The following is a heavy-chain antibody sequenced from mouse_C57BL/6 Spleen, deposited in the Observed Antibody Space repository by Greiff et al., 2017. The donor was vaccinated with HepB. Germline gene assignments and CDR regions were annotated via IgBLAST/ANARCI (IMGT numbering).Heavy chain of an antibody. CDR2: IRSKSSNYAT. Sequence: DVMLVESGGGLVQPKGSLKLSCAASGFTFNTYAMHWVRQAPGKGLEWVARIRSKSSNYATYYADSVKDRFTISRDDSQSMLYLQMNNLKTEDTAMYYCVREGHITTVGGYFDYWGQGTTLTVSS. CDR3: VREGHITTVGGYFDY. J-gene: IGHJ2*01. V-gene: IGHV10-3*01. D-gene: IGHD1-1*01. CDR1: GFTFNTYA.